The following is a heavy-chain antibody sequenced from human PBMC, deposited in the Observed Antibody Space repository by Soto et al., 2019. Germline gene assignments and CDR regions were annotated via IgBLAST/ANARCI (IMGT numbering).Heavy chain of an antibody. CDR2: IVPVFGRP. D-gene: IGHD5-12*01. Sequence: GASLKVSCKASGCSFSNVGSSWVRQAPGQGLEWMGGIVPVFGRPNYAQRFRGRLTITADESTSTGYMELISLRSDDTAVYYCAREGSGYNFWGQGTQVTVPS. V-gene: IGHV1-69*13. J-gene: IGHJ4*02. CDR3: AREGSGYNF. CDR1: GCSFSNVG.